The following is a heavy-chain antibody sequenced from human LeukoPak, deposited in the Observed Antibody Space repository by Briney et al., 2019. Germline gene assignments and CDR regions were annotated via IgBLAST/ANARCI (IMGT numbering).Heavy chain of an antibody. CDR3: ARLNLDRWIPYYFDY. CDR1: GGSISSSSYY. V-gene: IGHV4-39*01. D-gene: IGHD4-23*01. CDR2: IYYSGST. J-gene: IGHJ4*02. Sequence: SETLSLTCTVSGGSISSSSYYWGWIRQPPGKGLEWIGSIYYSGSTYYNPSLKSRVTISVDTSKNQFSLKLSSVTAADTAVYYCARLNLDRWIPYYFDYWGQGTLVTVSS.